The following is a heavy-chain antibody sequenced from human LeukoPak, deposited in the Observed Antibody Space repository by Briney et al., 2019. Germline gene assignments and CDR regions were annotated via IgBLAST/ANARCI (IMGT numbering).Heavy chain of an antibody. Sequence: SETLSLTCTVSGGSISSYHWSWFRQVPGKGLEWIGYIYYSGSTNYNPSLKSRVTISVDTSKNQFSLKVNSVTAADTAVYYCARGLAGYSGGDDAFDIWGQGTMVTVSS. J-gene: IGHJ3*02. CDR2: IYYSGST. CDR1: GGSISSYH. D-gene: IGHD6-19*01. CDR3: ARGLAGYSGGDDAFDI. V-gene: IGHV4-59*01.